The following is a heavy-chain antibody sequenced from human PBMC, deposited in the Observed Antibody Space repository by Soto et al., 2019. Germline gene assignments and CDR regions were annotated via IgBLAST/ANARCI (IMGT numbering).Heavy chain of an antibody. V-gene: IGHV1-69*13. CDR3: ARGLLRRKAMAFDY. Sequence: SVKVSCKASGGTFSSYAISWVRQAPGQGLEWMGGIIPIFGTANYAQKFQGRVTITADESTSTAYMELSSLRSEDTAVYYCARGLLRRKAMAFDYWGQGTLVTVSS. J-gene: IGHJ4*02. CDR2: IIPIFGTA. D-gene: IGHD5-18*01. CDR1: GGTFSSYA.